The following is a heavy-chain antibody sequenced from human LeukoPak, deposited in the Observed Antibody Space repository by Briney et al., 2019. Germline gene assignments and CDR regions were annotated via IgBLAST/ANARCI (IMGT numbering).Heavy chain of an antibody. CDR2: FYPGDSDV. J-gene: IGHJ4*02. CDR1: GYSFTSHW. V-gene: IGHV5-51*01. Sequence: GESLKISCKASGYSFTSHWLAWVRQMPGRGLERMGMFYPGDSDVKYSPSFRGQVTISADKSITTAYLQWNSLKASDTAMYYCARQDGSSPRFDYWGQGTLVTVSS. D-gene: IGHD6-6*01. CDR3: ARQDGSSPRFDY.